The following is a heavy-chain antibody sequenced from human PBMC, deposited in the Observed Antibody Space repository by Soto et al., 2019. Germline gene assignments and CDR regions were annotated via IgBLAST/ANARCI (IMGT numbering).Heavy chain of an antibody. J-gene: IGHJ6*03. CDR3: AKDWGGSSPSAYYYYYYYMDV. CDR2: ISGSGGST. D-gene: IGHD3-16*01. Sequence: GGSLRLSCAASGFTFSSYAMSWVRQAPGKGLEWVSAISGSGGSTYYADSVKGRFTISRDNSKNTLYLQMNSLRAEDTAVYYCAKDWGGSSPSAYYYYYYYMDVWGKGTTVTVSS. CDR1: GFTFSSYA. V-gene: IGHV3-23*01.